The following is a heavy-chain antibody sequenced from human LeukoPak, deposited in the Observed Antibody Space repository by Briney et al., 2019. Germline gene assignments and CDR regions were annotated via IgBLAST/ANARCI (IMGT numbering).Heavy chain of an antibody. Sequence: GGSLRLSCAASGFTFSSYAMSWVRQAPGKGLEWVSAISGSSGSTYYADSVKGRFTISRDNSKNTLYLQMNSLRAEDTAVYYCAKVQYQLLYPYYYYGMDVWRQGTTVTVS. CDR3: AKVQYQLLYPYYYYGMDV. CDR2: ISGSSGST. J-gene: IGHJ6*02. CDR1: GFTFSSYA. D-gene: IGHD2-2*02. V-gene: IGHV3-23*01.